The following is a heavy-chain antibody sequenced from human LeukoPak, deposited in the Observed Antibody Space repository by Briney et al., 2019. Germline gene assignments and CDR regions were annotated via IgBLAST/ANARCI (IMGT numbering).Heavy chain of an antibody. D-gene: IGHD3-10*01. CDR1: GFTFSYYG. CDR3: AKGLVIVY. J-gene: IGHJ4*02. V-gene: IGHV3-30*02. Sequence: GGSLRLSCAASGFTFSYYGMHWARQAPGKGLEWVAFIRYDGSDKYYADSVKGRFTISRDNSKNMLYLQMNSLRAEDTAVYYCAKGLVIVYWGQGTLVTVSS. CDR2: IRYDGSDK.